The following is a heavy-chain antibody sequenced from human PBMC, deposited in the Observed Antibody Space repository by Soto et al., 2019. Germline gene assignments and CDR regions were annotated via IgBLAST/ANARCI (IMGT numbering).Heavy chain of an antibody. CDR3: AREWVPPGVTTSFDY. CDR2: IKQDGSDK. V-gene: IGHV3-7*04. Sequence: EVQLVESGGGLVQPGGSLRLSCAASGFTFSTYWMTWVRQAPGKGLEWVANIKQDGSDKYYVDSVKGRFTISRDNAKNSLYLQMNSLRDEDTAVYSCAREWVPPGVTTSFDYWGQGTLVTVSS. J-gene: IGHJ4*02. CDR1: GFTFSTYW. D-gene: IGHD1-26*01.